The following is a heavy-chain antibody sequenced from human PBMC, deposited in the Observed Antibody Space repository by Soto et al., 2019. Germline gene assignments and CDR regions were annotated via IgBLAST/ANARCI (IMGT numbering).Heavy chain of an antibody. Sequence: SETLSLTCTVSGGSISSGGYYWSWIRQHPGKGLEWIGYIYYSGSTYYNPSLKSRVTISVDTSKNQFSLKLSSVTAADTAVYYCARAGGNSNYFYYGMDVWGQGTTVTVSS. V-gene: IGHV4-31*03. CDR2: IYYSGST. CDR1: GGSISSGGYY. J-gene: IGHJ6*02. D-gene: IGHD4-4*01. CDR3: ARAGGNSNYFYYGMDV.